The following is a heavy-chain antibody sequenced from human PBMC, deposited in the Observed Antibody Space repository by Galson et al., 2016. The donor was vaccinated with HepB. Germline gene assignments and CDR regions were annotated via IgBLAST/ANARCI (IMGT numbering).Heavy chain of an antibody. D-gene: IGHD4-23*01. CDR2: ISWDSETI. V-gene: IGHV3-9*01. CDR1: GFAFDEYA. CDR3: VKDRRVTTGVFES. J-gene: IGHJ4*02. Sequence: SLRLSCAASGFAFDEYALHWVRQGPGKGLEWVSGISWDSETIDYVDSVRGRFRISRDNAEKSLFLQMNSLRQEDTCVYYCVKDRRVTTGVFESWGQGTLVVVSS.